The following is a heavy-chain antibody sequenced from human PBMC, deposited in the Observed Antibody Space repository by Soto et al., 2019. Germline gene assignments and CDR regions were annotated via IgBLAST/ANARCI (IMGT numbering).Heavy chain of an antibody. Sequence: QVQLVQSGAEMKKPGSSVKVSCKTSGGIFSTYGFSWVRQAPGQGLEWMGGIIPVFGTPKYAQKFQDRVPITADDSTRTVYMEVTSLTSEDTAAYYCARVNRATVVFDYWGQGTLVTVSP. CDR3: ARVNRATVVFDY. J-gene: IGHJ4*02. D-gene: IGHD2-21*01. V-gene: IGHV1-69*01. CDR2: IIPVFGTP. CDR1: GGIFSTYG.